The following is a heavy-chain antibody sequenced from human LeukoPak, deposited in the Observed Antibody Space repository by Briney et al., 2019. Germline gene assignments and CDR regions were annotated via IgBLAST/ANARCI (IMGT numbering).Heavy chain of an antibody. V-gene: IGHV4-30-2*01. Sequence: SQTLSLTCTVSGGSISSGGYYWSWIRQPPGKGLEWIGYIYHSGSTYYNPSLKSRVTISVDRSKNQFSLKLSSVTAADTAVYYCAREGSGSYTWGQGTLVTVSS. CDR2: IYHSGST. J-gene: IGHJ5*02. CDR3: AREGSGSYT. CDR1: GGSISSGGYY. D-gene: IGHD1-26*01.